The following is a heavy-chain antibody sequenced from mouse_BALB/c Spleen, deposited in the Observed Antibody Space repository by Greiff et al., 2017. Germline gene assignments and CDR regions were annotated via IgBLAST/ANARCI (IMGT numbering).Heavy chain of an antibody. CDR3: TRTMITTGPYFDY. J-gene: IGHJ2*01. D-gene: IGHD2-4*01. CDR2: IYPGNSDT. CDR1: GYSFTSYW. V-gene: IGHV1-5*01. Sequence: EVQLVESGTVLARPGASVKMSCKASGYSFTSYWMHWVKQRPGQGLEWIGAIYPGNSDTSYNQKFKGKAKLTAVTSASTAYMELSSLTNEDSAVYYCTRTMITTGPYFDYWGQGTTLTVSS.